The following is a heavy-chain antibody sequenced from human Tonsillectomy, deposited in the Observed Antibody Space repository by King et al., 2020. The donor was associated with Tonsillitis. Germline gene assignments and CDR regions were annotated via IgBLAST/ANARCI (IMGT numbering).Heavy chain of an antibody. CDR1: GFTFGDYA. D-gene: IGHD3-22*01. CDR2: IRSKAYGGTT. Sequence: VQLVESGGGLVQPGRSLRLSCTASGFTFGDYAMSWFRQAPGKGLEWVGFIRSKAYGGTTEYAASVKGRFTISRDDSKSIAYLQMNSLKTEDTAVYYCTSEISTYYYDSSGCYWGQGTLVTVSS. V-gene: IGHV3-49*03. J-gene: IGHJ4*02. CDR3: TSEISTYYYDSSGCY.